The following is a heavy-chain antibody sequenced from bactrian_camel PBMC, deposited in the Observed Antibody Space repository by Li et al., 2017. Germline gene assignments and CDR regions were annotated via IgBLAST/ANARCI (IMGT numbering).Heavy chain of an antibody. J-gene: IGHJ4*01. D-gene: IGHD6*01. V-gene: IGHV3S53*01. CDR2: IDNDGSA. CDR3: AASGGTVVAGDPFLYDGYY. Sequence: HVQLVESGGDSVQPGGSLRLSCAVSALGTYAMAWFRQAPGKEREGVAGIDNDGSAMYADSVKGRFTISHDYAENTAYLQMNSLKPEDTAVYYCAASGGTVVAGDPFLYDGYYWGQGTQVTVS. CDR1: ALGTYA.